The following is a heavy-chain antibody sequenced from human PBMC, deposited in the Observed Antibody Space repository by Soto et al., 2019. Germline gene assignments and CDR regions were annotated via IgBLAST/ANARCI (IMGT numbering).Heavy chain of an antibody. CDR2: IYYSGST. V-gene: IGHV4-59*01. D-gene: IGHD6-25*01. CDR1: GGSISSYY. CDR3: ARGRPSFDY. J-gene: IGHJ4*02. Sequence: SETLSLTCTVSGGSISSYYWSWIRQPPGKGLEWIGYIYYSGSTNYNPSLKSRVTISVDTSKNQFSLKLSSVTAAETDVYYCARGRPSFDYWGQGTLVTVSS.